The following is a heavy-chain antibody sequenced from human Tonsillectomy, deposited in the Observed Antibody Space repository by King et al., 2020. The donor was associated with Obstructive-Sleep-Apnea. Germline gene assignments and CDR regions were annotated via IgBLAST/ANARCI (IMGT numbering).Heavy chain of an antibody. CDR1: GFTFTSSA. D-gene: IGHD3-16*01. CDR2: IVVGSGNT. CDR3: AGVGGYYYYGMDV. Sequence: IQLVQSGPEVKKPGTSVKVSCKASGFTFTSSAVQWVRQARGHRLEWIGWIVVGSGNTNYAQKFQEKVTITRDMSTSTAYMELSSLRSEDTAVYYCAGVGGYYYYGMDVWGQGTTVTVSS. V-gene: IGHV1-58*01. J-gene: IGHJ6*02.